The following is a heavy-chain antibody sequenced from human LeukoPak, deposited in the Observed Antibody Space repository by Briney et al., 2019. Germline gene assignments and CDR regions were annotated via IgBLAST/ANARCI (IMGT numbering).Heavy chain of an antibody. J-gene: IGHJ1*01. Sequence: PGRSLRLSCAASGFTFSTYWMTWVRQAPGKGLEWVADIKEDGSEKYYVDSAKGRFTISRDNAKNPLYLQMDSLRVEDTAVYYCARSEYCGAGCYSFNHAEYFQQWGQGTLVTVSS. V-gene: IGHV3-7*04. D-gene: IGHD2-21*02. CDR3: ARSEYCGAGCYSFNHAEYFQQ. CDR1: GFTFSTYW. CDR2: IKEDGSEK.